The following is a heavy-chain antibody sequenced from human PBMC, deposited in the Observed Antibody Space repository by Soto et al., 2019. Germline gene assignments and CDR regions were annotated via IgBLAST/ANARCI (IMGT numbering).Heavy chain of an antibody. CDR1: GFTFSSHG. J-gene: IGHJ5*02. CDR3: ARWGDDERFDP. Sequence: QVQLVESGGGVVQPGTSLRLSCAASGFTFSSHGMHWVRQAPGKGLEWVAVIWYDGSNQYYADSVKGRFTISRDKSKNMLYLQMNSLRVEYTAVYDCARWGDDERFDPWGQGTLVTVSS. V-gene: IGHV3-33*01. D-gene: IGHD3-16*01. CDR2: IWYDGSNQ.